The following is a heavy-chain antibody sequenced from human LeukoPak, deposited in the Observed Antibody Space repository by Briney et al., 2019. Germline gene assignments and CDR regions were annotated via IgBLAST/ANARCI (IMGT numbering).Heavy chain of an antibody. Sequence: SETLSLTCTVSGGSISSGSYYWGWIRQPPGKGLEWIGSIYYSGSTYYKPSLKSRVTISLDTSKNQFSLKLSSVTAADTAVYYCARGLRLWLGVKRSRNWFDPWGQGTLVTVSS. V-gene: IGHV4-39*07. CDR1: GGSISSGSYY. CDR2: IYYSGST. CDR3: ARGLRLWLGVKRSRNWFDP. D-gene: IGHD5-18*01. J-gene: IGHJ5*02.